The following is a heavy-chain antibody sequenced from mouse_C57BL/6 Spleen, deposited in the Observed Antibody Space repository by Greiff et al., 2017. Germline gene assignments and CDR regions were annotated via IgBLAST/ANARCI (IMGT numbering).Heavy chain of an antibody. Sequence: VKLQESGAELVRPGASVTLSCKASGYTFTDYEMHWVKQTPVHGLEWIGAIDPETGGTAYNQKFKGKAILTADKSSSTSYMELRRLTSEDSAVYYCSPWGMLRNYYAMDYWRQVTSVTVSS. CDR2: IDPETGGT. V-gene: IGHV1-15*01. CDR1: GYTFTDYE. D-gene: IGHD1-1*01. CDR3: SPWGMLRNYYAMDY. J-gene: IGHJ4*01.